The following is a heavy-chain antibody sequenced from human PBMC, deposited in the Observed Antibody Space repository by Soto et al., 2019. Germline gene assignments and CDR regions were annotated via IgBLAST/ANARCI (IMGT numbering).Heavy chain of an antibody. D-gene: IGHD2-8*02. J-gene: IGHJ4*02. V-gene: IGHV4-31*03. CDR1: GGSISSGGYY. CDR3: ARGMTVSYWYYFDY. CDR2: IYYSVST. Sequence: QVQLQESGPGLVKPSQTLSLTCTVSGGSISSGGYYSSWIRQHPGKGLEWIGYIYYSVSTYYNPSLKSRVTISVDTSKNQFSLKLSSVTAADTAVYYCARGMTVSYWYYFDYWGQGTLVTVSS.